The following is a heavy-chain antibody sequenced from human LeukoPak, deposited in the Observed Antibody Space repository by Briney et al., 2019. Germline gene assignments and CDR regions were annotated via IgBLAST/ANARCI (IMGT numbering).Heavy chain of an antibody. CDR2: TSGSGGLT. CDR1: GFTFSSYA. V-gene: IGHV3-23*01. Sequence: GGSLRLSCAASGFTFSSYAMSWVRQAPGKGLEWVSSTSGSGGLTYYADFVKGRFTISRDNSKHTLYMQMNSLRAEDTAVYYCAKDGDNGYSYNIDYWGPGTLITVSS. D-gene: IGHD5-18*01. J-gene: IGHJ4*02. CDR3: AKDGDNGYSYNIDY.